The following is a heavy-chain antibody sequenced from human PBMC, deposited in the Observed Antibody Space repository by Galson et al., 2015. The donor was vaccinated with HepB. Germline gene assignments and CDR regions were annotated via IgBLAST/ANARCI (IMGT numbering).Heavy chain of an antibody. CDR2: ISDSSSYI. Sequence: SLRLSCAASGFIFSDYSMNWVRQAPGKGLEWVSSISDSSSYIYYVDSVKGRFTISRDNAKNSLSLQMNSLRVEDTAVYYCARGGFSYGLDAFDIWGPGTMVTVSS. CDR1: GFIFSDYS. V-gene: IGHV3-21*01. D-gene: IGHD5-18*01. CDR3: ARGGFSYGLDAFDI. J-gene: IGHJ3*02.